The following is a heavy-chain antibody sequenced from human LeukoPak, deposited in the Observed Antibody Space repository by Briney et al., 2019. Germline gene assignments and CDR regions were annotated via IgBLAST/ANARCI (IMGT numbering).Heavy chain of an antibody. CDR3: ARERYNWNYGALDV. J-gene: IGHJ6*02. CDR1: GFTFSSYA. V-gene: IGHV3-23*01. Sequence: GGSLRLSCAASGFTFSSYAMSWVRQAPGKGLEWVSLISDGGTRTYYADSVKVRFTISRDNSKNTLYLQMNSLRAEDTAVYYCARERYNWNYGALDVWGQGTTVTVSS. CDR2: ISDGGTRT. D-gene: IGHD1-7*01.